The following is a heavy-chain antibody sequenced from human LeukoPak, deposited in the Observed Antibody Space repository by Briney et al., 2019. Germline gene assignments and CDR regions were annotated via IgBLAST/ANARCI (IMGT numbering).Heavy chain of an antibody. V-gene: IGHV3-7*05. CDR3: ARTRPGNYPDY. J-gene: IGHJ4*02. CDR2: IKQDGSEE. CDR1: GFTFSSNW. Sequence: GGSLRLSCAASGFTFSSNWMSWVRQAPGKGLEWVANIKQDGSEEYYVDSVKGRFTISRDNAKNSLYLQMNSLRAEDTAVYYCARTRPGNYPDYWGQGTPVTVSS.